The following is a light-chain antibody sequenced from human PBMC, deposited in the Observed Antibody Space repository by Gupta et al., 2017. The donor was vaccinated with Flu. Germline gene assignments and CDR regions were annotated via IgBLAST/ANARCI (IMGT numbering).Light chain of an antibody. V-gene: IGKV2-40*01. Sequence: DIVMTETPLSLPVTTGEPASISCRSSQSLFDSDVGNTDLDWYLQKPGQSPQLLIPTLSYRASGVPDRSACSPSGTAFTLKISMVGAQDVGVFSCRHRIQFPWSFGQWTKLE. CDR1: QSLFDSDVGNTD. J-gene: IGKJ1*01. CDR2: TLS. CDR3: RHRIQFPWS.